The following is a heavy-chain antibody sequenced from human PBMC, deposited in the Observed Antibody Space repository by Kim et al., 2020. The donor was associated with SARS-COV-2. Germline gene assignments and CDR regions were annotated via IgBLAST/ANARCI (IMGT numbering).Heavy chain of an antibody. D-gene: IGHD6-13*01. CDR2: TAVDT. Sequence: TAVDTNYPGSVKGRFTISRENAKNSLYLQMNSLRAGDTAVYYCASPKLGYWGQGTLVTVSS. CDR3: ASPKLGY. V-gene: IGHV3-13*01. J-gene: IGHJ4*02.